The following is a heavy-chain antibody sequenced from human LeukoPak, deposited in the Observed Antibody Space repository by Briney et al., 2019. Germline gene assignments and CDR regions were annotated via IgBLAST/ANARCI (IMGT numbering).Heavy chain of an antibody. V-gene: IGHV3-23*01. D-gene: IGHD2-2*01. Sequence: GGSLRLSCAASGFTFSSYAMSWVRQAPGKGLEWFSAISGSGGSTYYADSVKGRFTISRDNSKNTLYLQMNSLRAEDTAVYYCAKERTPYYYYGMDVWGQGTTVTVSS. J-gene: IGHJ6*02. CDR2: ISGSGGST. CDR1: GFTFSSYA. CDR3: AKERTPYYYYGMDV.